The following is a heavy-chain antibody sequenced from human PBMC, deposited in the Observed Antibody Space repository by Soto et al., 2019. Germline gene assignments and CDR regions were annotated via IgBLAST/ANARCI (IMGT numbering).Heavy chain of an antibody. D-gene: IGHD3-10*01. CDR1: GGSFSGYY. CDR3: ARDGLGITMVRGVISGYGMDV. J-gene: IGHJ6*02. CDR2: INHSGST. Sequence: QVQLQQWGAGLLKPSETLSLTCAVYGGSFSGYYWSWIRQPPGKGLEWIGEINHSGSTNYNPSLKSRVTISVDTSKNQFSLKLSSVTAADTAVYYCARDGLGITMVRGVISGYGMDVWGQGTTVTVSS. V-gene: IGHV4-34*01.